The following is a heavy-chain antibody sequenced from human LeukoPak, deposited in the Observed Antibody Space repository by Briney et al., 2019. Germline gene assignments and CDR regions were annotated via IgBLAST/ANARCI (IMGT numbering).Heavy chain of an antibody. Sequence: SVKVSCKASGGTFSSYAISWVRQAPGQGLEWMGRIIPILGIANYAQKFQGRVTITADKSTSTAYMELSSLRSEDTAVYYCARDGELSTSPDYWGQEPWSPSPQ. J-gene: IGHJ4*01. D-gene: IGHD1-7*01. CDR3: ARDGELSTSPDY. CDR2: IIPILGIA. V-gene: IGHV1-69*04. CDR1: GGTFSSYA.